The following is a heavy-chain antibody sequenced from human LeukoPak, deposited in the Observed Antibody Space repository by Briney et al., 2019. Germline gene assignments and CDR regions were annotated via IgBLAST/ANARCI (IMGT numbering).Heavy chain of an antibody. Sequence: PGGSLRLSCAASGFTFSNYGMSWVRQAPGKGLEWVSAISASGGSTYYADSVKGRFTVSRDNSKNTLYLQMNSLRAEDTAVYYCAKGYDYAPPPDAFDIWGQGTMVTVSS. J-gene: IGHJ3*02. CDR3: AKGYDYAPPPDAFDI. CDR1: GFTFSNYG. D-gene: IGHD3-16*01. CDR2: ISASGGST. V-gene: IGHV3-23*01.